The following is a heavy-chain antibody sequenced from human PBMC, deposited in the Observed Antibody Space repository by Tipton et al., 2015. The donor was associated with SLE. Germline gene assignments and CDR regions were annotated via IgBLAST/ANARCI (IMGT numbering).Heavy chain of an antibody. CDR3: ARSHAEGATEGMAFDI. V-gene: IGHV1-69*01. CDR1: GGTFSSYA. Sequence: QVQLVQSGAEVKKPGSSVKVSCKASGGTFSSYAISWVRQAPGQGLGWMGGIIPIFGTANYAQKFQGRVTITADESTSTAYMELSSLRSEDTAVYYCARSHAEGATEGMAFDIWGQGTMVTVSS. D-gene: IGHD1-26*01. CDR2: IIPIFGTA. J-gene: IGHJ3*02.